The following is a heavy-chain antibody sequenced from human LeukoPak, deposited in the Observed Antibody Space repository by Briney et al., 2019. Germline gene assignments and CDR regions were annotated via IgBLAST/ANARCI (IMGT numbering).Heavy chain of an antibody. CDR2: IYYSGST. CDR1: GGSFSGYY. D-gene: IGHD3-10*01. Sequence: PSETLSLTCAVYGGSFSGYYWSWIRQPPGKGLEWIGSIYYSGSTYYNPSLKSRVTISVDTSKNQFSLKLSSVTAADTAVYYCARATMLRDFDYWGQGTLVTVSS. J-gene: IGHJ4*02. CDR3: ARATMLRDFDY. V-gene: IGHV4-34*01.